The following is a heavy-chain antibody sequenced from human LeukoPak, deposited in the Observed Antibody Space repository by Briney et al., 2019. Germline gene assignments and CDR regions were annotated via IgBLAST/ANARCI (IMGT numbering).Heavy chain of an antibody. V-gene: IGHV2-5*02. CDR3: ARHPSYGDYENWYFDL. D-gene: IGHD4-17*01. Sequence: SGPTLVNPTQTLMLTCTFSGFSLSTSGVGVGWIRQPPGKALEWLALIYWDDDKRYSPSLKSRLTITKDTSKNQVVLTMTNMDPVDTATYYCARHPSYGDYENWYFDLWDRGTLVTVSS. J-gene: IGHJ2*01. CDR2: IYWDDDK. CDR1: GFSLSTSGVG.